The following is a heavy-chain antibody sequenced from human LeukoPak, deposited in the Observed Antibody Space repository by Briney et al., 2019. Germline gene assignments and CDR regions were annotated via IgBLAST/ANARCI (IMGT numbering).Heavy chain of an antibody. Sequence: GGSLRLSCAASGFTFTNYWMSWVRQAPGKGLEWVANIKEDGSDRYYVDSVKGRFTISRDNAKNSQYLQMNSLRAEDTAVYYCARDTGYNTFDYWGQGTLVTVSS. D-gene: IGHD5-24*01. CDR3: ARDTGYNTFDY. V-gene: IGHV3-7*05. J-gene: IGHJ4*02. CDR1: GFTFTNYW. CDR2: IKEDGSDR.